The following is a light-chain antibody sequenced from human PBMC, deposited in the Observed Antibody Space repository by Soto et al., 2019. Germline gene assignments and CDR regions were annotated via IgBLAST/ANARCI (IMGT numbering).Light chain of an antibody. V-gene: IGLV2-14*01. J-gene: IGLJ1*01. CDR3: SSYTSSSPFV. CDR1: SSDVGGYNY. CDR2: DVS. Sequence: QSALTQPASVSGSPGQSITISCTGTSSDVGGYNYVSWYQQHPGKAPKLMIYDVSNWPSGVSNRFSGSKSGNTASLTISGPQAEDEADYYCSSYTSSSPFVFGTGTKVTVL.